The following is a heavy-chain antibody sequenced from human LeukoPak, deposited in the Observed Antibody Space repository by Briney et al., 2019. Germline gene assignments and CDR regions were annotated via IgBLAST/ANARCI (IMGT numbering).Heavy chain of an antibody. CDR3: ARDEAAAGNLDS. CDR1: GGSVTGGGYY. J-gene: IGHJ4*02. Sequence: PSETLSLTCSVSGGSVTGGGYYWSWIRQHPGKGLEWIGFASYSGGTYYNPSLMSRITISVDRSQNQFSLRMRDVTAADTALYYCARDEAAAGNLDSWGQGTLVTVSS. V-gene: IGHV4-31*03. CDR2: ASYSGGT. D-gene: IGHD6-13*01.